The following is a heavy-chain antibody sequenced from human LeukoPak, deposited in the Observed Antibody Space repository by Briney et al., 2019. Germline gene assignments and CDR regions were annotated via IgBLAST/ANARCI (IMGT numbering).Heavy chain of an antibody. D-gene: IGHD3-10*01. V-gene: IGHV3-30*18. Sequence: VRTLRLSCAASGLTFSSYGMHWVPQAPGKGREGVAGISYDGSNKYYADSVKGRFTISRDNSKNTLYLQMNSLRAEDTAVYYCAKAKGRAWYYYGMDVWGKGTTVTVSS. CDR3: AKAKGRAWYYYGMDV. CDR2: ISYDGSNK. CDR1: GLTFSSYG. J-gene: IGHJ6*04.